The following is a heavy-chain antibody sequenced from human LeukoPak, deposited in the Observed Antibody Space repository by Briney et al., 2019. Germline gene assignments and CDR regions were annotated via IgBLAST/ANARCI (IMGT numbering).Heavy chain of an antibody. Sequence: GGSLRLSRAAYGFTFSSYAMRWVRQAPGKGLEGVSAISGSGGSTYYADSVKGRFTISRDNSKNTLYLQMNSPRVEDTAVYYCAKLLTSYYYYGMDVWGQGTTVTVSS. CDR2: ISGSGGST. D-gene: IGHD4/OR15-4a*01. J-gene: IGHJ6*02. V-gene: IGHV3-23*01. CDR3: AKLLTSYYYYGMDV. CDR1: GFTFSSYA.